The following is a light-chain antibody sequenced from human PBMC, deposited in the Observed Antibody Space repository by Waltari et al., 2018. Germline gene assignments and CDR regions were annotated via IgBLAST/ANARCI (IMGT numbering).Light chain of an antibody. CDR3: QQRSNWPPFT. V-gene: IGKV3-11*01. Sequence: EIVLTQSPATLSLSPGERATLPCRASQGVSSYLAWYQQKPGQAPRLLIYDASNRATGIPARFSGSGSGTDFTLTISSLEPEDFAVYYCQQRSNWPPFTFGPGTKVDIK. CDR1: QGVSSY. J-gene: IGKJ3*01. CDR2: DAS.